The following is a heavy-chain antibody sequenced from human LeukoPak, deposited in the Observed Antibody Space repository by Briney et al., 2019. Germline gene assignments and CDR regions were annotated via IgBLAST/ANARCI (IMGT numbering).Heavy chain of an antibody. CDR3: ARASDPRGSFDY. Sequence: GSLRLSCAASGFTFSSYSMNWVRQAPGKGLEWVSSISSSSSYIYYADSVKGRFPISRDNAKNSLYLQMNSLRAEDTAVYYCARASDPRGSFDYWGQGTLVTVSS. V-gene: IGHV3-21*01. CDR2: ISSSSSYI. D-gene: IGHD3-10*01. J-gene: IGHJ4*02. CDR1: GFTFSSYS.